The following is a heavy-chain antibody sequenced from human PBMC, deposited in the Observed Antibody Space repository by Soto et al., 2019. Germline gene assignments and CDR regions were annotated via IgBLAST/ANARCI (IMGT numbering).Heavy chain of an antibody. V-gene: IGHV3-21*01. J-gene: IGHJ4*02. D-gene: IGHD2-2*01. CDR2: ISSSSSYI. CDR3: ARDFLVVVASDY. Sequence: GGSLRLSCAASGFTFSSYSMNWVRQAPGKGLEWVSSISSSSSYIYYADSVKGRFTISRDNAKNSLYLQMNSLRAEDTAVYYCARDFLVVVASDYWGQGTLVTVSS. CDR1: GFTFSSYS.